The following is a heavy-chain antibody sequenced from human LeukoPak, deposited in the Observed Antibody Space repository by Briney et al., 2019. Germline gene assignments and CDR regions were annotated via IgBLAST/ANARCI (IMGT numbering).Heavy chain of an antibody. J-gene: IGHJ4*02. D-gene: IGHD6-13*01. Sequence: GGSLRLSCAASGFTVSSNYMSWVRQAPGKGLEWVSVVYSGGSTYYADSVKGRFTISRDNSKNTLYLQMNSLRAEDTAVYYCAKSVGIAAALPDYWGQGTLVTVSS. CDR1: GFTVSSNY. CDR2: VYSGGST. V-gene: IGHV3-53*01. CDR3: AKSVGIAAALPDY.